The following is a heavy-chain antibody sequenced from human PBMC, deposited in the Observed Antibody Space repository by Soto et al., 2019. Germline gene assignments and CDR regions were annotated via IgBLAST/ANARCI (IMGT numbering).Heavy chain of an antibody. CDR1: GHSLRGQA. CDR2: HNQSGGT. D-gene: IGHD6-19*01. V-gene: IGHV4-34*01. Sequence: SSVTLSPTPAVIGHSLRGQAWNWIRQSQAKGMEWSGEHNQSGGTNYTPSLKIRAIISDDTSKNKCSLTLTSVTAADPAVYYCAREDSYGWSGESLDVWGQGTTVTASS. CDR3: AREDSYGWSGESLDV. J-gene: IGHJ6*02.